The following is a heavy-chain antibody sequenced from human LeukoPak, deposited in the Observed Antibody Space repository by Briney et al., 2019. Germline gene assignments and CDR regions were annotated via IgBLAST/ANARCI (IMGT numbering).Heavy chain of an antibody. CDR2: INPNSGAT. CDR1: GHTFSDNF. Sequence: ASAKVSCRASGHTFSDNFVHWVRQAPGQGLEWTGWINPNSGATSYAQNFQGRVTMTSDSSISAAYMVRCVLAADDAAVYYCRLDVKGVYCFDYWGQGTLVTVSS. D-gene: IGHD6-13*01. CDR3: RLDVKGVYCFDY. V-gene: IGHV1-2*02. J-gene: IGHJ4*02.